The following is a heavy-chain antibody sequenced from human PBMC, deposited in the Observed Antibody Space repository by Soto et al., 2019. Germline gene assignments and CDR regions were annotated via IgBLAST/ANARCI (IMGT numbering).Heavy chain of an antibody. CDR3: ASGTTVIIDY. J-gene: IGHJ4*02. CDR1: GFSFSSYW. V-gene: IGHV3-7*03. CDR2: IKQDGSEK. Sequence: EVQLVESGGGSVQPGGSLRLSCAASGFSFSSYWMTWVRQAPGKGLEWVANIKQDGSEKYYVDSVKGRFTISRDNAKISVYLQMNSLRAEDAAVFYCASGTTVIIDYWGQGTLVAVSS. D-gene: IGHD1-1*01.